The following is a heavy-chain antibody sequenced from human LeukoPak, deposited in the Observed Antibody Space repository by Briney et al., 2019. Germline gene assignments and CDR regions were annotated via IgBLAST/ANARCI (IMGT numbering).Heavy chain of an antibody. Sequence: GSSVKVSCKASGGTFSSYAISWVRQAPGQGLEWMGGIIPIFGTANYAQKFQGRVTITTDESTSTAYMELSSLRSEDTAVCYCACLNYYDSSGYLDYWGQGTLVTVSS. CDR1: GGTFSSYA. J-gene: IGHJ4*02. CDR2: IIPIFGTA. V-gene: IGHV1-69*05. D-gene: IGHD3-22*01. CDR3: ACLNYYDSSGYLDY.